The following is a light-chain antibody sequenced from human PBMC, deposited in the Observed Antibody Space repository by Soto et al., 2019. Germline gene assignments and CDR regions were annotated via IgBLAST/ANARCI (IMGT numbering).Light chain of an antibody. CDR1: HXDVGGYTS. CDR2: AVN. Sequence: QSVLTQPRSVSGSPGQSVTISCTGTHXDVGGYTSVSWYQQHPGRAPKLMISAVNKRPSGVPDRFSGSKSGNTASLTISGLQAEDEADYFCCSYAGSYTYVFGSGTKVTVL. CDR3: CSYAGSYTYV. J-gene: IGLJ1*01. V-gene: IGLV2-11*01.